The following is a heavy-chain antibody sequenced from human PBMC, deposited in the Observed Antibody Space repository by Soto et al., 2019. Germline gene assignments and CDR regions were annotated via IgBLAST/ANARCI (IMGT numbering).Heavy chain of an antibody. Sequence: KVSCKASCYTFTRSSIHGCLQAPGQRLEWMGWINAGNGNTKYSQKFQGRVTITRDTSASTAYMELSSLRSEDTAVYYCARGIAALHFDLWGRGTLVTVSS. CDR2: INAGNGNT. CDR3: ARGIAALHFDL. V-gene: IGHV1-3*01. J-gene: IGHJ2*01. D-gene: IGHD6-6*01. CDR1: CYTFTRSS.